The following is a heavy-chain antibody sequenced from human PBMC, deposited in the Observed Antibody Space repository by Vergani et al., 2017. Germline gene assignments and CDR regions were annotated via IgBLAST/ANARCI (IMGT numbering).Heavy chain of an antibody. CDR3: ERDRCDYSIRLDV. J-gene: IGHJ6*02. CDR2: IYSGGST. CDR1: GFTVSSNY. D-gene: IGHD4-17*01. Sequence: EVQLVESGGGLIQPGGSLRLSCAASGFTVSSNYMSWVRQAPGKGLEWVSVIYSGGSTYYADSVKGRFTISRDNSKNTLYLQMNSLRAEDTAVYCCERDRCDYSIRLDVWGQGTTVTVSS. V-gene: IGHV3-53*01.